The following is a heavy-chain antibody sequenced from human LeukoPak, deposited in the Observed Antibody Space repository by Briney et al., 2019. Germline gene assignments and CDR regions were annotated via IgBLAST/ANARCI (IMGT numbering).Heavy chain of an antibody. CDR3: ARGGSGSSFTDY. CDR2: ISAYNGDT. V-gene: IGHV1-18*01. D-gene: IGHD3-10*01. J-gene: IGHJ4*02. CDR1: GYTFTNYG. Sequence: ASAKVSCKASGYTFTNYGISWVRQAPGQGLEWMGWISAYNGDTNYAQEFQGRVTMTTDTSTSTAYMELRNLRSDDTAVYFCARGGSGSSFTDYWGQGTLVTVSS.